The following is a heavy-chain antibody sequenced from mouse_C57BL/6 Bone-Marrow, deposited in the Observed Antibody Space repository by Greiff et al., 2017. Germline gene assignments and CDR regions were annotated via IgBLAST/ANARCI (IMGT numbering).Heavy chain of an antibody. V-gene: IGHV1-81*01. CDR3: GTYYSNVFDY. CDR2: IYPRSGNT. Sequence: QVQLQQSGAELARPGASVKLSCKASGYTFTSYGISWVKQRTGQGLGWIGEIYPRSGNTYYNEKFKGKATLTADKSSSTAYMELRSLTSEYSAVYFCGTYYSNVFDYWGQGTTLTVSS. CDR1: GYTFTSYG. J-gene: IGHJ2*01. D-gene: IGHD2-5*01.